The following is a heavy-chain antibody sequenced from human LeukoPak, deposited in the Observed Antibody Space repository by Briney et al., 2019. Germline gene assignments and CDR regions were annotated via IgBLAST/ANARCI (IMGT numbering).Heavy chain of an antibody. Sequence: GGSLRLSCAASGFTVSNNIMGWVRQAPGKGLEWVSGIYAGGSTYYADSVKGRFTLSRHNSENTLSLEMNSLRHEDTALYYCARESSVSGWFIYWGQGTLVTVSS. V-gene: IGHV3-53*04. CDR3: ARESSVSGWFIY. J-gene: IGHJ4*02. CDR2: IYAGGST. CDR1: GFTVSNNI. D-gene: IGHD6-19*01.